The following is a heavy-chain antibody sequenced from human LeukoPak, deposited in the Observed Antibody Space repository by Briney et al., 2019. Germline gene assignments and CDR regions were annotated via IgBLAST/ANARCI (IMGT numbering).Heavy chain of an antibody. Sequence: GGSLRLSCAASGFTFSSYAMIWVRQAPGKGLEWVSSITDSGGATCYADSVKGRFSISRDNSKNTVYLQMNSPRAEDTAVYYCAKGAIFGVIIPFDPWGQGTLVTVSS. CDR3: AKGAIFGVIIPFDP. CDR1: GFTFSSYA. CDR2: ITDSGGAT. J-gene: IGHJ5*02. V-gene: IGHV3-23*01. D-gene: IGHD3-3*01.